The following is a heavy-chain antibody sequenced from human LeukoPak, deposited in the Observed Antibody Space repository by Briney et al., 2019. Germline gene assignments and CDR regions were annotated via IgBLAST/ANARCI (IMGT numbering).Heavy chain of an antibody. CDR1: GGPVSSENW. CDR3: AKAGVWLPAV. V-gene: IGHV4-4*02. CDR2: IHYSGNT. J-gene: IGHJ4*02. Sequence: SETLSLTCAVSGGPVSSENWRSWVRQPPGKGLEWIGEIHYSGNTNYSPSLKSRVTISLDKSRNQFSLKLNSVTAADTAVYYCAKAGVWLPAVWGQGTLVTVSS. D-gene: IGHD3-9*01.